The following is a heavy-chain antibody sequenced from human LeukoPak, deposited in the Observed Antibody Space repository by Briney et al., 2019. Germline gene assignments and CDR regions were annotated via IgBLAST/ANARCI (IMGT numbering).Heavy chain of an antibody. CDR1: GGTFSSYA. CDR2: IIPIFGTA. V-gene: IGHV1-69*13. J-gene: IGHJ4*02. CDR3: ARGGLYCSGGSCYSESFDY. D-gene: IGHD2-15*01. Sequence: SVKVSCKASGGTFSSYAISWVRQAPGQGLEWMGGIIPIFGTANYAQKFQGRVTITADESTSTAYMELSSLRSEDTAVYYCARGGLYCSGGSCYSESFDYWGQGTLVTVSS.